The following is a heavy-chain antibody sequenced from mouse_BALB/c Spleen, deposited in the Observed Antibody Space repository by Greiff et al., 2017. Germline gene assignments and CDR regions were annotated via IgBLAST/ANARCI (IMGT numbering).Heavy chain of an antibody. V-gene: IGHV5-4*02. Sequence: EVKVVESGGGLVKPGGSLKLSCAASGFTFSDYYMYWVRQTPEKRLEWVATISDGGSYTYYPDSVKGRFTISRDNAKNNLYLQMSSLKSEDTAMYYCARDDYLDYWGQGTTLTVSS. CDR1: GFTFSDYY. CDR2: ISDGGSYT. J-gene: IGHJ2*01. CDR3: ARDDYLDY.